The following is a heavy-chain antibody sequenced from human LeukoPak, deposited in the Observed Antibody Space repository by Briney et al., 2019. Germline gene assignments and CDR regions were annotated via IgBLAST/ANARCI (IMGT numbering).Heavy chain of an antibody. CDR1: GGSISSSSYY. CDR2: INHSGST. V-gene: IGHV4-39*07. D-gene: IGHD6-13*01. CDR3: ARGYSSSWYYGPPTNWFDP. Sequence: SETLSLTCTVSGGSISSSSYYWGWIRQPPGKGLEWIGEINHSGSTNYNPSLKSRVTISVDTSKNQFSLKLSSVTAADTAVYYCARGYSSSWYYGPPTNWFDPWGQGTLVTVSS. J-gene: IGHJ5*02.